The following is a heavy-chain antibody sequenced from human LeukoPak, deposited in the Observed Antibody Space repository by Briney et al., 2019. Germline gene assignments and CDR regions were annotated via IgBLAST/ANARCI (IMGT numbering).Heavy chain of an antibody. CDR1: GFTFSSYS. Sequence: GGSLRLSCAASGFTFSSYSMNWVRQAPGKGLEWVSYISSSSSTIYYADSVKGRFTISRDNAKNSLYLQMNSLRAEDTAVYYCARVSQTPGGRGYFDYWGQGTLVTVSS. V-gene: IGHV3-48*01. D-gene: IGHD2-15*01. CDR2: ISSSSSTI. J-gene: IGHJ4*02. CDR3: ARVSQTPGGRGYFDY.